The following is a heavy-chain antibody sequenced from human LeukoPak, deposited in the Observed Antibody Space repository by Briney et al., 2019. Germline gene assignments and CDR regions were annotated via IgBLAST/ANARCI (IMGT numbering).Heavy chain of an antibody. CDR1: GYTFTGYY. V-gene: IGHV1-46*01. J-gene: IGHJ5*02. Sequence: ASVTVSCKASGYTFTGYYMHWVRQAPGQGLEWMGIINPSGGSTSYAQKFQGRVTMTRDTSTSTVYMELSSLRSEDTAVYYCAISYYYGSGSYYISGEPFDPWGQGTLVTVSS. CDR3: AISYYYGSGSYYISGEPFDP. CDR2: INPSGGST. D-gene: IGHD3-10*01.